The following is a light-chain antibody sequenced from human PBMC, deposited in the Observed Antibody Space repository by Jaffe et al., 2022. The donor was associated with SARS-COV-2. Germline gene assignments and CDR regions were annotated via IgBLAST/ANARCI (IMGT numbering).Light chain of an antibody. J-gene: IGKJ2*01. CDR1: QYISSN. V-gene: IGKV3-15*01. Sequence: DIVMTQSPATLSVSPGDRVTLSCRASQYISSNVAWYQQKPGQAPRLLMYGASTRAPGLPGRFSGSGSGTEFTLTISSLQSEDFAVYYCQQYYNWPPYTFGQGTKLEIK. CDR3: QQYYNWPPYT. CDR2: GAS.